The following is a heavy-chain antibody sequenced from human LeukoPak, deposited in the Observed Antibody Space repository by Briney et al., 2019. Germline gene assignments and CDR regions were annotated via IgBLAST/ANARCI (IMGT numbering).Heavy chain of an antibody. CDR1: SGAISSGAYY. Sequence: SETLSLTCTVSSGAISSGAYYWGWIRQPPGKGLEWVGSIYHSGSTFYNPSLKGRVTISVDTSKNQFYLKLTSVTAADTAVFFCAREEFGTACFDSWGQGTLVTVSS. V-gene: IGHV4-39*07. D-gene: IGHD1-7*01. CDR2: IYHSGST. CDR3: AREEFGTACFDS. J-gene: IGHJ4*02.